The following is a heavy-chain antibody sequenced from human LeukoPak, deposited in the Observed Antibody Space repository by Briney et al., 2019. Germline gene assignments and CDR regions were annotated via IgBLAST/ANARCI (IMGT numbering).Heavy chain of an antibody. V-gene: IGHV3-30-3*01. CDR1: GFTFSSYA. Sequence: GRSLRLSCAASGFTFSSYAMHWVRQAPGKGLEWVAVISYDGSNTYYADSVEGRFTISRDNSKNTLYLQMNSLRAEDTAVYYCARGPHWATFDYWGQGTLVTVSS. D-gene: IGHD3-16*01. J-gene: IGHJ4*02. CDR2: ISYDGSNT. CDR3: ARGPHWATFDY.